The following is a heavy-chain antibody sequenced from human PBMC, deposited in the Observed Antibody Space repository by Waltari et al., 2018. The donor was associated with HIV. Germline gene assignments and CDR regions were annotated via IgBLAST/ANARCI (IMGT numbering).Heavy chain of an antibody. J-gene: IGHJ2*01. Sequence: QVHLVQSGAELKKTGASVKLSCKASGYTFTNFGINWVRQAPGQGLEWMGWFNSYNGDTKYAQKFQDRVTMTTDTSTSTAYMELRSLRSDDTAVYYCARFFPTATTTGWYLD. CDR1: GYTFTNFG. CDR2: FNSYNGDT. D-gene: IGHD4-17*01. V-gene: IGHV1-18*01. CDR3: ARFFPTATTTGWYLD.